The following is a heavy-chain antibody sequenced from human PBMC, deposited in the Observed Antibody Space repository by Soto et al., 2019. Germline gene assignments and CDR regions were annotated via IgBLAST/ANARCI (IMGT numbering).Heavy chain of an antibody. CDR3: TRGPRPISTGTGAY. CDR1: GFIFKMYW. J-gene: IGHJ4*02. Sequence: QPGGSLRLSCAASGFIFKMYWMHWVRQSPGKGLVWISRIYNDGTYSDYADSVRGRFTISRDNVNDTLYLQMNNLRAEDSGLYYCTRGPRPISTGTGAYWGQGTQVTAPQ. D-gene: IGHD3-10*01. CDR2: IYNDGTYS. V-gene: IGHV3-74*01.